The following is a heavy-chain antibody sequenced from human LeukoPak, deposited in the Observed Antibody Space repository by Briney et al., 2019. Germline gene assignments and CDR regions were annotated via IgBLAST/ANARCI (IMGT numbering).Heavy chain of an antibody. D-gene: IGHD1-26*01. V-gene: IGHV3-74*01. Sequence: GGSLRLSCVSSGFIFTNYWMHWVRQVPGKRPVRVGRIDKEGSAAFYAESVKGRFTISRDNVKSTVYLQMNSLTAEDTAVYHCARGGYSGSYYRFDWGQGTLVTVSS. CDR3: ARGGYSGSYYRFD. CDR2: IDKEGSAA. CDR1: GFIFTNYW. J-gene: IGHJ4*02.